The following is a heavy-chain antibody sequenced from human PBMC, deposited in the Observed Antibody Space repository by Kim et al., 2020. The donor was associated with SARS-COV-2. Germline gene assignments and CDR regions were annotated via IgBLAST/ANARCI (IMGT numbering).Heavy chain of an antibody. J-gene: IGHJ3*02. Sequence: KDAQKFQGRVTITADKSTSTAYMGLSSLRSEDTAVYYCAGGSRWGDAFDIWGQGTMVTVSS. D-gene: IGHD3-16*01. V-gene: IGHV1-69*04. CDR3: AGGSRWGDAFDI.